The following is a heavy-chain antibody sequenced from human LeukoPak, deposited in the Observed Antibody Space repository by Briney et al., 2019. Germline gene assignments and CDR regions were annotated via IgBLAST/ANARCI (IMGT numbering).Heavy chain of an antibody. CDR2: IRSKAYGGTT. D-gene: IGHD4-17*01. Sequence: GGSLRLSCTASGFTFGDYAMSWVRQAPGKGLEWVGFIRSKAYGGTTEYAASVKGRFTISRDDSKSIAYLQMNSLKTEDTAVYYCTSGMTTVTTGRGDYWGQGTLVTVSS. CDR1: GFTFGDYA. J-gene: IGHJ4*02. V-gene: IGHV3-49*04. CDR3: TSGMTTVTTGRGDY.